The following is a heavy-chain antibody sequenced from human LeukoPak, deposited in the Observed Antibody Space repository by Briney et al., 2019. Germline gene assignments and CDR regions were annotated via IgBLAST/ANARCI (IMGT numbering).Heavy chain of an antibody. V-gene: IGHV4-59*01. Sequence: SETLSLTCTVSGGSMTSYYWSWIRQPPGKGLVWIGSIYYSGSTNYSPSLKSRVTISVDTSKNQFSLKLSSVTAADTAVYYCARRGYYCDTSGYYYFDYWGQGTLVTVSS. CDR1: GGSMTSYY. D-gene: IGHD3-22*01. J-gene: IGHJ4*02. CDR2: IYYSGST. CDR3: ARRGYYCDTSGYYYFDY.